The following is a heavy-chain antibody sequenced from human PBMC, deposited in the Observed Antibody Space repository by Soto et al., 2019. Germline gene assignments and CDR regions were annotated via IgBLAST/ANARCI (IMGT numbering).Heavy chain of an antibody. CDR2: IHYSGST. D-gene: IGHD5-18*01. J-gene: IGHJ4*02. CDR1: GGSISLYCYS. V-gene: IGHV4-30-2*01. CDR3: ARTVATATLFYFDY. Sequence: TLSLTCAVSGGSISLYCYSWSWIRQPPGMGLEWFGYIHYSGSTFYNPSLKSRVTMSVDRSKNQFSLRLSSVTAADTAVYYCARTVATATLFYFDYWGQGTLVTVSS.